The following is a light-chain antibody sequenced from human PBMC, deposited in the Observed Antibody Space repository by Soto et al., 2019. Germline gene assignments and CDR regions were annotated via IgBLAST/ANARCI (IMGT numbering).Light chain of an antibody. CDR2: AAS. Sequence: DIQLTQSPSSLSASVGDRVTITCRARQSISAYLNWYQQKPGKAPKLLICAASNLQSGVPSRFSGSGSGTDFDLTISSLRPEDFATYYGQQSFTTLYNFGQGTKVEIK. V-gene: IGKV1-39*01. J-gene: IGKJ2*01. CDR1: QSISAY. CDR3: QQSFTTLYN.